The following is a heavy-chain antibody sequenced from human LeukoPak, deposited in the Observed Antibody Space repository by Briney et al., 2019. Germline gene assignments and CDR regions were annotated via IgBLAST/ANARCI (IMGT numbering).Heavy chain of an antibody. Sequence: SETLSLTCTVSGGSISSYYWSWIRQPPGKGLEWIGYIYYSGSTNYNPSLKSRVTISVDTSKNQFSLKLSSVTAADTAVYYCARLMVWYFDYWGQGTLVTVSS. CDR2: IYYSGST. CDR3: ARLMVWYFDY. CDR1: GGSISSYY. D-gene: IGHD2-8*01. V-gene: IGHV4-59*08. J-gene: IGHJ4*02.